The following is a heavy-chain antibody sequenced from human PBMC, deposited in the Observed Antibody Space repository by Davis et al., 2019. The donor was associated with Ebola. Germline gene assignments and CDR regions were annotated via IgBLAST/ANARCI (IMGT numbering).Heavy chain of an antibody. Sequence: SETLSLTCTVSGGSISSYYWSWIRQPPGKGLEWFGYIYYSGSTNYNPSLKSRVTISVDTSKNQFSLKLSSVTAADTAVYYCARAPTTVTTCWFDPWGQGTLVTVSS. D-gene: IGHD4-17*01. CDR3: ARAPTTVTTCWFDP. CDR2: IYYSGST. V-gene: IGHV4-59*01. CDR1: GGSISSYY. J-gene: IGHJ5*02.